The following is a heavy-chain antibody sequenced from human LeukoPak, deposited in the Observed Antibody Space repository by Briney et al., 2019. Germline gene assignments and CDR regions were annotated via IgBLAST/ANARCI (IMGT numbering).Heavy chain of an antibody. Sequence: GRSLRLSCAASGFTFDDYAMHWVRQAPGKGLEWVSGISWDSGSICYADSVKGRFTISRDNAKNSLYLQMNSLRAEDTALYYCAKDNGGDIVVVPAAPADIYYGMDVWGQGTTVTVSS. V-gene: IGHV3-9*01. CDR3: AKDNGGDIVVVPAAPADIYYGMDV. CDR2: ISWDSGSI. J-gene: IGHJ6*02. D-gene: IGHD2-2*01. CDR1: GFTFDDYA.